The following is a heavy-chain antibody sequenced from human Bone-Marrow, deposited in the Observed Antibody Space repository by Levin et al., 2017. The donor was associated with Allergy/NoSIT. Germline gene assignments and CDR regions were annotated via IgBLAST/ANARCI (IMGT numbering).Heavy chain of an antibody. CDR2: IYNSEDT. CDR1: GGSINNSF. J-gene: IGHJ6*02. V-gene: IGHV4-59*08. CDR3: ARRPYCSSITCPPDYGLDV. Sequence: SQTLSLTCSVSGGSINNSFWSWIRQPPGKGLEWIAYIYNSEDTSYNPSLRGRVTISIDTSKNQFSLRLTSVTAADTAVYFCARRPYCSSITCPPDYGLDVWGQGTTVTVS. D-gene: IGHD2-2*01.